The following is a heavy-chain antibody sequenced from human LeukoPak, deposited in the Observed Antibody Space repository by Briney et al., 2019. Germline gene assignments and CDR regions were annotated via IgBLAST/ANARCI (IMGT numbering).Heavy chain of an antibody. CDR3: AREWGYSGYDYHYFDY. D-gene: IGHD5-12*01. CDR1: LGSVTSYH. CDR2: IQSTGNT. V-gene: IGHV4-4*07. J-gene: IGHJ4*02. Sequence: PSETLSLTCSVSLGSVTSYHWSWIQQPAGKGLEWIGRIQSTGNTNHNPSLKSRVTMSVDTSKNQLSLKLTTVTAADTAVYYCAREWGYSGYDYHYFDYWGQGTLVTVSS.